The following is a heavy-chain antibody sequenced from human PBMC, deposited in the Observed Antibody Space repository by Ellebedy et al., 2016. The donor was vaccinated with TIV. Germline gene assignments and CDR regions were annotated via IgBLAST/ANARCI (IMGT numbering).Heavy chain of an antibody. CDR2: VNQNEREK. D-gene: IGHD3-9*01. Sequence: GESLKISCAASGFTFSHYWMSWVRQAPGRGLEWVANVNQNEREKYYVDSVKGRFTISRDNSKNSVYLQMNSLRAEDTAIYYCVRDAPVLRYFDWQMKDGYWGQGTLVTVSS. J-gene: IGHJ4*02. V-gene: IGHV3-7*01. CDR3: VRDAPVLRYFDWQMKDGY. CDR1: GFTFSHYW.